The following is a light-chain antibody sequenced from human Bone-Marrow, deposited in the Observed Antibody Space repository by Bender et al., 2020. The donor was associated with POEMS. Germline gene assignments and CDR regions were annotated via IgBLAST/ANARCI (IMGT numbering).Light chain of an antibody. CDR2: EVT. CDR1: SSDVGYYNL. Sequence: QSALTQPASVSGSPGQSITISCTGTSSDVGYYNLVSWYQQHPGKVPKLMIYEVTNRPSGVSNRFSGSKSGNTASLTISGLQAEDEADYYCSSYAGSSVVFGGGTKLTVL. J-gene: IGLJ2*01. CDR3: SSYAGSSVV. V-gene: IGLV2-23*02.